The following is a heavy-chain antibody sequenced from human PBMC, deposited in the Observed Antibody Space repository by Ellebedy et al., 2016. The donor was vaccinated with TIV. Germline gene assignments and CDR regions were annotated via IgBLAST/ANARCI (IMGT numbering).Heavy chain of an antibody. CDR2: INPNSGGT. D-gene: IGHD5-12*01. Sequence: ASVKVSCXASGYTFIAYYIHWVRQAPGQGLEWMGWINPNSGGTNYAQKFQGRVTMSRDTSISTAYMELSRLRSDDTAVYYCVTRGYSGYDYFDYWGQGTLVTVSS. CDR1: GYTFIAYY. V-gene: IGHV1-2*02. J-gene: IGHJ4*02. CDR3: VTRGYSGYDYFDY.